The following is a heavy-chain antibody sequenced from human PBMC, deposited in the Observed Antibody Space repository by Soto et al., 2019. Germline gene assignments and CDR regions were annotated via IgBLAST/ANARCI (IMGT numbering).Heavy chain of an antibody. Sequence: NPSETLSLTCAVYGGSFSGYYWSWIRQPPGKGLEWIGEINHSGSTNYNPSLKSRVTISVDRSKNQFSLKLSSVTAADTAVYYCARVGPYSSSSVFDPWGQGTLVTVSS. CDR3: ARVGPYSSSSVFDP. CDR1: GGSFSGYY. CDR2: INHSGST. J-gene: IGHJ5*02. V-gene: IGHV4-34*01. D-gene: IGHD6-6*01.